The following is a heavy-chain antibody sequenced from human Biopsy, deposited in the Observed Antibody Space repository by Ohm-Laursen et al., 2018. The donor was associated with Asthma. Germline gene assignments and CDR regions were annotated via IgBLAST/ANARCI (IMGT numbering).Heavy chain of an antibody. CDR2: ISHDGTTE. J-gene: IGHJ1*01. V-gene: IGHV3-30*18. Sequence: SLRLSCAAFGFTFSSYGMNWVRQAPGKGLEWVAIISHDGTTEYYADSVKGRFTISRDNSRDTVSLQMNSLRAEDTAVYYCAKGHDDYVFPYFQHWGQGTLVTVSS. CDR3: AKGHDDYVFPYFQH. CDR1: GFTFSSYG. D-gene: IGHD4-17*01.